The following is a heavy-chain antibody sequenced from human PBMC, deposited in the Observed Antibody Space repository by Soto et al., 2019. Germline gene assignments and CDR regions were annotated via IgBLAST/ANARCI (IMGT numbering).Heavy chain of an antibody. CDR1: GFTFSSYW. D-gene: IGHD3-3*01. CDR3: ARDASPRFLEWLLSY. V-gene: IGHV3-7*01. J-gene: IGHJ4*02. CDR2: IKQDGSEK. Sequence: GGSLRLSCAASGFTFSSYWMSWVRQSPGKGLEWVANIKQDGSEKYYVDSVKGRFTISRDNAKNSLYLQMNSLRAEDTAVYYCARDASPRFLEWLLSYWGQGTLVTVSS.